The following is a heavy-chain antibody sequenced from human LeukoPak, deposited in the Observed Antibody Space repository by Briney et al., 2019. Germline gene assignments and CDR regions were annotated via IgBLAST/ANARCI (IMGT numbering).Heavy chain of an antibody. V-gene: IGHV3-23*01. J-gene: IGHJ4*02. D-gene: IGHD6-19*01. CDR2: ISGSGGST. CDR3: AKVGISSGWYRSPVDY. Sequence: GGSLRLSCAASGFTFSSYGMSWVRQAPGKGLEWVSAISGSGGSTYYADSVKGRFTISRDNSKNTLYLQMNSLRAEDTAVYYCAKVGISSGWYRSPVDYWGQGTLVTVSS. CDR1: GFTFSSYG.